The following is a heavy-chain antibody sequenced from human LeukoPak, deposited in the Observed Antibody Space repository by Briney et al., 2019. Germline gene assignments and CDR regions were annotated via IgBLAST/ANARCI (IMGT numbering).Heavy chain of an antibody. CDR2: IIPIFGTA. V-gene: IGHV1-69*06. CDR1: GGTFSSYA. J-gene: IGHJ5*02. Sequence: GASVKVSCKASGGTFSSYAISWVRQAPGQGLEWMGGIIPIFGTANYAQKFQGRVTITADKSTSTAYMELSSLRSEDTAVYYCARSLGYCSSTSCRFNWFDPWGQGTLVTVSS. CDR3: ARSLGYCSSTSCRFNWFDP. D-gene: IGHD2-2*01.